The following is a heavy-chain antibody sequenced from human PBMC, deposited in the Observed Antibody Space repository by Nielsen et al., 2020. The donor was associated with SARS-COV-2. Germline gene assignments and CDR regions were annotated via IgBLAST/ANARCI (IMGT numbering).Heavy chain of an antibody. CDR2: IYNDGST. J-gene: IGHJ3*01. CDR1: GFIVRPNY. Sequence: GESLKTSCAAPGFIVRPNYISWVRRAPGKGLEWVSSIYNDGSTYYAESVKGRFTMSRDKSKNTVDLHMNSLRAEDTAMYYCARDWSRAFDVWGQGTMVTVSS. CDR3: ARDWSRAFDV. V-gene: IGHV3-53*01.